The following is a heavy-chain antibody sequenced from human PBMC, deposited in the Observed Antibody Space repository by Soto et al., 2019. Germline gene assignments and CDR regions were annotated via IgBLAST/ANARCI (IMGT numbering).Heavy chain of an antibody. Sequence: SETLSLTCTVSVGSISSYYWSLIRQPPGKGLEWIGYIYYSGSTNYNPSLKSRVTISVDTPKNHFSLKLSSVTAADTAVYYCARGRASVGATHYWGQGTLVTVS. D-gene: IGHD1-26*01. V-gene: IGHV4-59*01. CDR1: VGSISSYY. J-gene: IGHJ4*02. CDR2: IYYSGST. CDR3: ARGRASVGATHY.